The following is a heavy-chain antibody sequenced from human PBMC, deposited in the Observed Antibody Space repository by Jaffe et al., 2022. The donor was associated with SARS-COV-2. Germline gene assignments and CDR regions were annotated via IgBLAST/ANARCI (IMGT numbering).Heavy chain of an antibody. CDR3: VRSQYSGSYSAFDY. V-gene: IGHV3-53*02. D-gene: IGHD1-26*01. CDR1: GFTVSNNY. Sequence: EVQLVETGGGLVQPGGSLRLSCAASGFTVSNNYMSWVRQAPGKGLEWVSVIYSGGSTHYADSVKGRFTISRDNSNNTLYLQMNSLRAEDTAVYYCVRSQYSGSYSAFDYWGQGTLVSVSS. CDR2: IYSGGST. J-gene: IGHJ4*02.